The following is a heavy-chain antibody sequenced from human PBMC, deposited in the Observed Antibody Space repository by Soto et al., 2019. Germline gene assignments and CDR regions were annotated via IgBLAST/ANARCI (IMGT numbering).Heavy chain of an antibody. V-gene: IGHV1-3*01. Sequence: QVQLVQSGAEVKKPGASVKVSCKASGYIFTSYVMEWVRQAPGQRLEWMGWINAGNGNTKYSQKFQGRVTITRDTSANTAYMELSSLRSEDTDVYYCARSAPPIDYWGQGTLVTVSS. CDR2: INAGNGNT. CDR3: ARSAPPIDY. J-gene: IGHJ4*02. CDR1: GYIFTSYV.